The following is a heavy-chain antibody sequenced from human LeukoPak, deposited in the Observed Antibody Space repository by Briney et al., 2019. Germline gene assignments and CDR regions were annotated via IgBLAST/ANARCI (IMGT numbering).Heavy chain of an antibody. CDR3: ARGSSGPANDAFDI. CDR2: IIPIFGTA. V-gene: IGHV1-69*13. Sequence: ASVTVSCKASGGTFSSYAISWVRQAPGQGLEWMGGIIPIFGTANYAQKFQGRVTITADESTSTAYMELSSLRSEDTAVYYCARGSSGPANDAFDIWGQGTMVTVSS. D-gene: IGHD6-19*01. J-gene: IGHJ3*02. CDR1: GGTFSSYA.